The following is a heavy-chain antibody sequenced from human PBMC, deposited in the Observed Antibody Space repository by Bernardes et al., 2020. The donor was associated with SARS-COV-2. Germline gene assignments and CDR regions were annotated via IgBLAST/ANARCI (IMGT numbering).Heavy chain of an antibody. Sequence: LSLTCTVSGGSISSYYWNWIRQPPGKGLEWIAYIYYSGSTNYNPSLKSRVTMSVDTSKNQFSLKLRSVAAADTAVYYCARRRVATYYFDYWGLGTPVTVSS. D-gene: IGHD5-12*01. J-gene: IGHJ4*02. V-gene: IGHV4-59*08. CDR1: GGSISSYY. CDR3: ARRRVATYYFDY. CDR2: IYYSGST.